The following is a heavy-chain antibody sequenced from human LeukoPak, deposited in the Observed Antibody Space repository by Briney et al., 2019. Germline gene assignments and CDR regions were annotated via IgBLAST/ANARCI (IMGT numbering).Heavy chain of an antibody. J-gene: IGHJ4*02. D-gene: IGHD3-22*01. Sequence: SETLSLTCAVYGGSFSGYYWSWIRQPPGKGLEWIGEINHSGSTNYNPSLKSRVTISVDTSKNQFSLKLSSVTAADTAVYYCARHYYDSSGGGDFDYWGQGTLVTVSS. CDR2: INHSGST. CDR1: GGSFSGYY. V-gene: IGHV4-34*01. CDR3: ARHYYDSSGGGDFDY.